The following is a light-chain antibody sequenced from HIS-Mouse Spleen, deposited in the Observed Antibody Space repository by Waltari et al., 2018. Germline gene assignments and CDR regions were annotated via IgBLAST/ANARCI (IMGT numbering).Light chain of an antibody. J-gene: IGLJ3*02. CDR1: SSDVGSYNL. CDR3: CSYAGSSTWV. Sequence: QSALTQPASVSGSPGQSITIPCTGTSSDVGSYNLVSWYQQPPGKAPKLMIYAGSKRPSGVSNRFSGSKSGNTASLTISGLQAEDEADYYCCSYAGSSTWVFGGGTKLTVL. V-gene: IGLV2-23*01. CDR2: AGS.